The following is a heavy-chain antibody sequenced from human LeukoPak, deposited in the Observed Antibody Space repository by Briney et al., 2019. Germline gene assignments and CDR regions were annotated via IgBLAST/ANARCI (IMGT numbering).Heavy chain of an antibody. CDR2: IRYDGTNK. Sequence: GGSLRLSCAASRFTFSNYGMHWVRQAPGKGLEWVAFIRYDGTNKYYAESVKGRFTISRDNSKNTLYVQMNSLRAEDTAVYYCAKGNYYDSSAYNWFDPWGQGTLVTVSS. D-gene: IGHD3-22*01. CDR1: RFTFSNYG. V-gene: IGHV3-30*02. CDR3: AKGNYYDSSAYNWFDP. J-gene: IGHJ5*02.